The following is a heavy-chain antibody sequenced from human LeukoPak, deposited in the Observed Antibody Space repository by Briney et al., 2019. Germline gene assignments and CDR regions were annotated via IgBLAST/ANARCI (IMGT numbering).Heavy chain of an antibody. CDR2: IYYSGST. V-gene: IGHV4-30-4*01. D-gene: IGHD4-23*01. CDR1: GGSISSGDYY. CDR3: ARGGDYGGNSAQIDY. Sequence: PSEALSLTCTVSGGSISSGDYYWSWIRQPPGKGLEWIGYIYYSGSTYYNPSLKSRVTISVDTSKNQFSLKLSSVTAADTAVYYCARGGDYGGNSAQIDYWGQGTLVAVSS. J-gene: IGHJ4*02.